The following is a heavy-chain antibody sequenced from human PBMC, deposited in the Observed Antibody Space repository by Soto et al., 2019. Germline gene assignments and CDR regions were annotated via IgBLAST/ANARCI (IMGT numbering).Heavy chain of an antibody. J-gene: IGHJ5*02. Sequence: RPPVKVSCKASGGTFSSYAISWVRQAPGQGLEWMGGIIPIFGTANYAQKFQGRVTITADESTSTAYMELSSLRSEDTAVYYCARDSGTYYYDSSGYQIDRWFDPWGQGTLVTVSS. CDR3: ARDSGTYYYDSSGYQIDRWFDP. D-gene: IGHD3-22*01. CDR2: IIPIFGTA. V-gene: IGHV1-69*13. CDR1: GGTFSSYA.